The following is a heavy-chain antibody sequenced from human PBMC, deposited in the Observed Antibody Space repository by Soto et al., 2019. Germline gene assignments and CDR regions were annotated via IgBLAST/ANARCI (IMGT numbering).Heavy chain of an antibody. CDR2: IYPGDSDT. CDR3: ARTLGYCSSTSGHWDFYYYYGMDG. CDR1: GYSFTSYW. D-gene: IGHD2-2*01. Sequence: GGSLKISCKGSGYSFTSYWIGWVRQMPGKGLEWMGIIYPGDSDTRYSPSFQGQVTISADKSISTAYLQWSSLKASDTAMYYCARTLGYCSSTSGHWDFYYYYGMDGWGQGNTVTVYS. J-gene: IGHJ6*02. V-gene: IGHV5-51*01.